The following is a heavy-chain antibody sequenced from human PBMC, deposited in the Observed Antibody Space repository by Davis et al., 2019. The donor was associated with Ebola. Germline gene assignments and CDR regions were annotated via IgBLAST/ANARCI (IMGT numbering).Heavy chain of an antibody. CDR1: GGSISSSSYY. Sequence: SETLSLTCTVSGGSISSSSYYWGWIRQPPGKGLEWIGSIYYSGSTYYNPSLKSRVTISVDTSKNQFSLKLSSVTAADTAVYYCASQKSYRGTYYYFDYWGQGTLVTVSS. D-gene: IGHD1-26*01. CDR2: IYYSGST. J-gene: IGHJ4*02. V-gene: IGHV4-39*01. CDR3: ASQKSYRGTYYYFDY.